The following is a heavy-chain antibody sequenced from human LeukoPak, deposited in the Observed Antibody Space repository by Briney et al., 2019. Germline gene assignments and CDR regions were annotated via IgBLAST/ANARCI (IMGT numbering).Heavy chain of an antibody. CDR2: ISGSGGST. Sequence: GGSLRLSCAASGFTFSSYAMSWVRQAPGKGLEWVSAISGSGGSTYYADSVKGRFTISRDNSKNTLYLQMNSLRAEYTALYYCAKSSDILPGRFYYYGMDVWGQASTVTV. CDR1: GFTFSSYA. J-gene: IGHJ6*02. V-gene: IGHV3-23*01. CDR3: AKSSDILPGRFYYYGMDV. D-gene: IGHD3-9*01.